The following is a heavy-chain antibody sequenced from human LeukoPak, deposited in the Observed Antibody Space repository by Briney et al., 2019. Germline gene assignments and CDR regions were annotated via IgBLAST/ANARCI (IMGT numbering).Heavy chain of an antibody. CDR2: ISYDGSNK. V-gene: IGHV3-30-3*01. J-gene: IGHJ4*02. Sequence: GGSLRLSCAASGFTFSSYAMHWVRQAPGKGLEWVAVISYDGSNKYYADSVKGRFTISRDNSKNTLYRQMNSLRAEDTAVYYCARGRGYSSFDYWGQGTLVTVSS. D-gene: IGHD6-13*01. CDR1: GFTFSSYA. CDR3: ARGRGYSSFDY.